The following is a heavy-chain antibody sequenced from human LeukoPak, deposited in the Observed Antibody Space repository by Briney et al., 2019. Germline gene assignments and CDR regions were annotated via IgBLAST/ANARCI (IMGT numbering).Heavy chain of an antibody. V-gene: IGHV4-39*07. Sequence: SETLSLTCTVSGGSISSSSYYWGWIRQPPGKGLEWIGSIYYSGSTYYNPSLKSRVTISVDTSKNQFSLKLSSVTAADTAVYYCARDGSSSWYDYWGQGTLVTVSS. J-gene: IGHJ4*02. CDR2: IYYSGST. CDR1: GGSISSSSYY. CDR3: ARDGSSSWYDY. D-gene: IGHD6-13*01.